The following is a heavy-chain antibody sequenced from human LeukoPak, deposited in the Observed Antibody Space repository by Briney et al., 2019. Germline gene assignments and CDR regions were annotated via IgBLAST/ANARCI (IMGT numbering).Heavy chain of an antibody. CDR2: IYYSGST. V-gene: IGHV4-59*01. D-gene: IGHD4-17*01. CDR3: ARVAKGDYGDYNFDY. CDR1: GGSISSYY. J-gene: IGHJ4*02. Sequence: SSETLSLTCTVSGGSISSYYWSWIRQPPGKGLEWIGYIYYSGSTNYNPSLKSRVTISVDTSKNQFSLKLSSVTAADTAVYYCARVAKGDYGDYNFDYWGQGTLVTVSS.